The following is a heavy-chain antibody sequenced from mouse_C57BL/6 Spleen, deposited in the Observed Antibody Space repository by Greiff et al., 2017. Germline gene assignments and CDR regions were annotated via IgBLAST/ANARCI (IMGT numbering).Heavy chain of an antibody. J-gene: IGHJ1*03. Sequence: QVQLQQSGAELVKPGASVKLSCKASGYTFTEYTIHWVKQRSGQGLEWIGWFYPGSGSIKYNEKFKDKATLTADKSSSTVYMELSRLTSEDSAVYFCARHEDAGITTVVARRYFDVWGTGTTVTVSS. V-gene: IGHV1-62-2*01. CDR1: GYTFTEYT. CDR2: FYPGSGSI. CDR3: ARHEDAGITTVVARRYFDV. D-gene: IGHD1-1*01.